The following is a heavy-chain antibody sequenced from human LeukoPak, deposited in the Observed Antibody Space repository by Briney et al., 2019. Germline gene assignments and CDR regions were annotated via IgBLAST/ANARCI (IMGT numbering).Heavy chain of an antibody. Sequence: PGGSLRLSCAASGFTLSSNYMSWVRQAPGKGLEWVSVIYSGGSTYYPDSVKGRFTISRDNSKNTLYLQMNSLRAEDTAVYYFARYVGADDAFDIWGQGTMVTVSS. CDR3: ARYVGADDAFDI. D-gene: IGHD1-26*01. CDR1: GFTLSSNY. CDR2: IYSGGST. J-gene: IGHJ3*02. V-gene: IGHV3-53*01.